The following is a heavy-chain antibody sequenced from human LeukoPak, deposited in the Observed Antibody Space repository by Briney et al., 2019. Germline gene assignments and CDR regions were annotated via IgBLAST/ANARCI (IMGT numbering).Heavy chain of an antibody. Sequence: ASVKVSCKTSGYSFTDYYMHWVRQAPGQGLECMAWINPNSGGTSSAQKFQGRVTMTRDTSISTVYMEVSWLTSDDTAIYYCARADRLHGGPYLIGPWGQGTLVTVSS. CDR3: ARADRLHGGPYLIGP. J-gene: IGHJ5*02. V-gene: IGHV1-2*02. D-gene: IGHD2-21*01. CDR2: INPNSGGT. CDR1: GYSFTDYY.